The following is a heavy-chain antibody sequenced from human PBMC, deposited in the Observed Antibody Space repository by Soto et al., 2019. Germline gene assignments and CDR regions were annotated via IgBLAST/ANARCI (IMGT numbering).Heavy chain of an antibody. J-gene: IGHJ4*02. CDR3: ARPGESGYSYGYNYFDY. CDR1: GGSISSSSYY. CDR2: IYYSGST. Sequence: SETLSLTCTVSGGSISSSSYYWGWIRQPPGKGLEWIGSIYYSGSTYYNPSLKSRVTISVDTSKNQFSLKLSSVTAADTAVYYCARPGESGYSYGYNYFDYWGQGTMVTVYS. D-gene: IGHD5-18*01. V-gene: IGHV4-39*01.